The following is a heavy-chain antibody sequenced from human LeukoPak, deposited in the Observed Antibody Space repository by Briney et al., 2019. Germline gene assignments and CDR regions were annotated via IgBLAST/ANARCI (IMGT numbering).Heavy chain of an antibody. CDR2: ISAYNGNT. J-gene: IGHJ4*02. D-gene: IGHD2-15*01. V-gene: IGHV1-18*01. CDR3: AREEYCSGGSCYGD. Sequence: ASVKVSCKASGYTFTSYGISWVRQAPGQGLEWMGWISAYNGNTNYAQKLQGRVTMTTDTSTSTAYMELRSPRSDDTAVYYCAREEYCSGGSCYGDWGQGTLVTVSS. CDR1: GYTFTSYG.